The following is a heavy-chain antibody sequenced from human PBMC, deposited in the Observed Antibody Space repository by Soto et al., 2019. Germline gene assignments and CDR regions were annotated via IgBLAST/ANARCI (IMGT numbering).Heavy chain of an antibody. CDR2: ISSSSSTI. V-gene: IGHV3-48*02. D-gene: IGHD6-19*01. J-gene: IGHJ4*02. CDR1: GFTFSSYC. CDR3: VREISVAGGHFDY. Sequence: PGGSLRLSCAASGFTFSSYCMNWVRQAPGKGLEWVSSISSSSSTIYYADSVRGRFTISRDNAKNSLYLQMNSLRDEDTAVYYCVREISVAGGHFDYWGQGTLVTVSS.